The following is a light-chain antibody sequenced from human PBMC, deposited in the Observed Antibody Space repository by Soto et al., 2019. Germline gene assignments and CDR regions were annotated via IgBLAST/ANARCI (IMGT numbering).Light chain of an antibody. Sequence: DIQMTQSPSSVSASVGDRVTITCRASQSISTWLAWYQQKPGKAPKLLIYDASSLESGVPSRFSGSGSGTEFTLTISGLLPEDFAAYHCQQLYTLPFTFGQGTRLEIK. CDR2: DAS. CDR1: QSISTW. CDR3: QQLYTLPFT. J-gene: IGKJ5*01. V-gene: IGKV1-5*01.